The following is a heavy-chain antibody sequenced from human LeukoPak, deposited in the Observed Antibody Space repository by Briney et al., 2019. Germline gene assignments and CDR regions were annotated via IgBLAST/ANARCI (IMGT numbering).Heavy chain of an antibody. Sequence: SQTLSPTCAISGDSVSSNSAAWNWIRQSPSRGLEWLGRTYYRSKWYNDYAVSVKSRITINPDTSKNQFSLQLNSVTPEDTAVYYCASLAAAGEKGVDYWGQGTLVTVSS. D-gene: IGHD6-13*01. V-gene: IGHV6-1*01. CDR2: TYYRSKWYN. J-gene: IGHJ4*02. CDR3: ASLAAAGEKGVDY. CDR1: GDSVSSNSAA.